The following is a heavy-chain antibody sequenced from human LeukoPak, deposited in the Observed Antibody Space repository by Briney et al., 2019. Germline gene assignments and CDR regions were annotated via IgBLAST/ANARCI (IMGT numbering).Heavy chain of an antibody. CDR3: ARDETDCSGGSCYSLDY. J-gene: IGHJ4*02. Sequence: SVTVSCKASGGTFSSYAISWVRQAPGQGLEWMGGIIPIFGTANYAQKFQGRVTITTDESTSTAYMELSSLRSEDTAVYYCARDETDCSGGSCYSLDYWGQGTLVTVSS. CDR1: GGTFSSYA. V-gene: IGHV1-69*05. CDR2: IIPIFGTA. D-gene: IGHD2-15*01.